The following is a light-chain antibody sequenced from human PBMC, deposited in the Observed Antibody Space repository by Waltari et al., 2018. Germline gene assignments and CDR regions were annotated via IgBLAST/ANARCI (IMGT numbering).Light chain of an antibody. J-gene: IGKJ2*01. CDR3: QQYNNWPPIT. CDR2: GAS. Sequence: EIVMTQSPATLAVSPGERATLPCRARQSVSSNLAWYQQKPGQAPRLLIYGASTRSTGIPARFSGSGAGTEFTLTLSSMQSEDFAVYYCQQYNNWPPITFGQGTKLEIK. V-gene: IGKV3-15*01. CDR1: QSVSSN.